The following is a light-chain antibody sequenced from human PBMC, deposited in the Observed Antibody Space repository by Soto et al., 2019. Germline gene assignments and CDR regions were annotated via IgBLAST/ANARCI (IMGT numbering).Light chain of an antibody. V-gene: IGKV4-1*01. Sequence: DIVMTQSPDSLAVSLGERATINCKSSQTVLDSSNNKDYLNWYQQKRGKAPKLLIQGATALQSGVPLRFSGSGSGTDFSLTISSLQPEDFATYYCQQSYSTLITFGGGTKVDIK. J-gene: IGKJ4*01. CDR3: QQSYSTLIT. CDR2: GAT. CDR1: QTVLDSSNNKDY.